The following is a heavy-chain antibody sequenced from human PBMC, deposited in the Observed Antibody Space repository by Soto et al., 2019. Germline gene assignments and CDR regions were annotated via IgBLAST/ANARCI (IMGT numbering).Heavy chain of an antibody. V-gene: IGHV1-69*01. J-gene: IGHJ6*02. CDR1: GATFCSYA. Sequence: SLKSTCETSGATFCSYAISWVRQAPGQGLEWMGGIIPIFGTANYAQKFQGRVTITADESTSTAYMELSSLRSEDTAVYYCARDSSGSSSPVRYYYYGMDVCRQVTTFTV. CDR3: ARDSSGSSSPVRYYYYGMDV. CDR2: IIPIFGTA. D-gene: IGHD6-6*01.